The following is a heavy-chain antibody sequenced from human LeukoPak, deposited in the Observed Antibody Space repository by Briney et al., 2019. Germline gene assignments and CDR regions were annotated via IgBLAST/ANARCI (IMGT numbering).Heavy chain of an antibody. CDR1: GYTFTGYY. V-gene: IGHV1-2*02. CDR3: ARGFPALICGGECSNDAFDI. J-gene: IGHJ3*02. D-gene: IGHD2-21*01. CDR2: INPNSGGT. Sequence: ASVKVSCKASGYTFTGYYMHWVRQAPGQGREWMGWINPNSGGTNYAQKFQGRVTMTRDRSIRTAYMALSRLRSVDTAVYYCARGFPALICGGECSNDAFDIRGEGTMVTVSS.